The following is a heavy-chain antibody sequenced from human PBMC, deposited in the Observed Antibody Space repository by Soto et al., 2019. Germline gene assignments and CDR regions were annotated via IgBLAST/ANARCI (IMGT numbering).Heavy chain of an antibody. CDR1: GYTFTGYH. Sequence: GASVKVSCKASGYTFTGYHMHWVRQAPGQGLEWMGWINPNSGGTNYAQKFQGRVTMTRDTSISTAYMELSRLRSDDTAVYYCARDRTIVATNPKRYYYGMDVWGQGTTVTV. D-gene: IGHD5-12*01. V-gene: IGHV1-2*02. J-gene: IGHJ6*02. CDR3: ARDRTIVATNPKRYYYGMDV. CDR2: INPNSGGT.